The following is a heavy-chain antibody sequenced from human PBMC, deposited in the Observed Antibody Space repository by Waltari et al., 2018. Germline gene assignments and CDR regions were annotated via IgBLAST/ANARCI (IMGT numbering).Heavy chain of an antibody. CDR3: ARDQTAAAMVWVY. Sequence: EVQLVESGGGLVKPGGSLRLSCAASGFTFSSYSMNWVRQAPGKVLGWVSSSSSSSSYIYYADSGKGRFTISRDNAKNSLYLQMNSLRAEDTAVYYCARDQTAAAMVWVYWGQGTLVTVSS. D-gene: IGHD6-13*01. J-gene: IGHJ4*02. CDR2: SSSSSSYI. V-gene: IGHV3-21*01. CDR1: GFTFSSYS.